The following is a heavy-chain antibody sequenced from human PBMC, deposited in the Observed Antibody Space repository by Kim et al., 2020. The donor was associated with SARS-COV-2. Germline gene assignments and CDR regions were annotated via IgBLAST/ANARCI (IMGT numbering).Heavy chain of an antibody. D-gene: IGHD3-10*01. V-gene: IGHV3-30*04. CDR3: ARDGPLWFGAPHRGTDAFDI. J-gene: IGHJ3*02. Sequence: GGSLRLSCAASGFTFSSYAMHWVRQAPGKGLEWVAVISYDGSNKYYADSVKGRFTISRDNSKNTLYLQMNSLRAEDTAVYYCARDGPLWFGAPHRGTDAFDIWGQGTMVTVSS. CDR1: GFTFSSYA. CDR2: ISYDGSNK.